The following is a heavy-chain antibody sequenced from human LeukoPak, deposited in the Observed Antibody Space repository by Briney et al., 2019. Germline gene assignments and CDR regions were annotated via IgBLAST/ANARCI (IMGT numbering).Heavy chain of an antibody. CDR2: ISVYNGNT. V-gene: IGHV1-18*01. CDR1: GYTFTNYG. CDR3: ARDVVFASVGLSWYDP. J-gene: IGHJ5*02. Sequence: ASVKVSCKASGYTFTNYGISWVRQAPGQGLEWMGWISVYNGNTNYAQNLQGRVTMTTDTSTSTAYMELRSLRSDDTAVYYCARDVVFASVGLSWYDPWGQGTLVTVSS. D-gene: IGHD3-16*01.